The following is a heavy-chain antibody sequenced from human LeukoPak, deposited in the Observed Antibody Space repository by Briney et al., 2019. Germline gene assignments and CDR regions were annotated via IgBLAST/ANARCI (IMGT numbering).Heavy chain of an antibody. J-gene: IGHJ4*02. CDR3: AKEIWPTVTAPGHTHFDY. V-gene: IGHV3-20*04. CDR2: INWNGGST. D-gene: IGHD4-17*01. Sequence: GGSLRLSCAASGFTFSRYGMHWVRQAPGKGLEWVSGINWNGGSTGYADSVKGRFTISRDNAKNTLCLQMNSLRAEDTAVYYCAKEIWPTVTAPGHTHFDYWGQGTLVTVSS. CDR1: GFTFSRYG.